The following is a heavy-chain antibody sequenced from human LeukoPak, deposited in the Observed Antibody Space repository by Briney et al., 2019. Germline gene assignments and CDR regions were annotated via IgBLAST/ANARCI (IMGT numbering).Heavy chain of an antibody. Sequence: GGSLRLSCAASGFTFSDYYMSSSSSYTNYADSVKGRFTISRDNAKNSLYLQMNSLRAEDTAVYYCARLARRVYSDPTVSYFDYWGQGTLVTVSS. V-gene: IGHV3-11*06. J-gene: IGHJ4*02. CDR3: ARLARRVYSDPTVSYFDY. D-gene: IGHD4-17*01. CDR2: SSSSYT. CDR1: GFTFSDYY.